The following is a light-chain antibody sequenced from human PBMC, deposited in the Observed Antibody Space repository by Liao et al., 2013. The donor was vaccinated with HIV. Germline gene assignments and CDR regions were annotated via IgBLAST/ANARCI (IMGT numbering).Light chain of an antibody. CDR1: KLGDKY. Sequence: SYELTQPPSVSVSPGQTASITCSGDKLGDKYASWYHQKPGQSPVLVIYQDTKRPSGIPERFSGSNSGNTATLTISGTQPMDEADYYCQTWDRTTYVFGSGTKVTVL. CDR2: QDT. V-gene: IGLV3-1*01. J-gene: IGLJ1*01. CDR3: QTWDRTTYV.